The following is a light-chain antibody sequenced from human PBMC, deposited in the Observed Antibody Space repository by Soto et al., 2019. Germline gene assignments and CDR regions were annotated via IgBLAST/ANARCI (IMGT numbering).Light chain of an antibody. V-gene: IGLV2-14*01. CDR1: SSDVGGYNY. Sequence: QSALTQPASVSGSPGQSITISCTGTSSDVGGYNYVSWYQQHPSKAPKLMIYEVSNRPSGVSNRFSGSKSGNTASLTISGLQAEDEADYYCSSYTSSSTIFGTGTKLTVL. J-gene: IGLJ1*01. CDR3: SSYTSSSTI. CDR2: EVS.